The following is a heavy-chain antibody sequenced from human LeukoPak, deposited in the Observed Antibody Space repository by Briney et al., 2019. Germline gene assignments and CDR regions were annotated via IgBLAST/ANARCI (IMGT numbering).Heavy chain of an antibody. Sequence: GGSLRLSCAASGFTFSNVWMTWVRQAPGKGLEWVGHIKNKADGGTTDYAAHVKGRFTISRDDSKNTMYLQMNSLKTENTAVYYWSTDVRFTAGGAIVYWGQGTLVTVSS. V-gene: IGHV3-15*01. J-gene: IGHJ4*02. CDR3: STDVRFTAGGAIVY. CDR1: GFTFSNVW. D-gene: IGHD3-16*02. CDR2: IKNKADGGTT.